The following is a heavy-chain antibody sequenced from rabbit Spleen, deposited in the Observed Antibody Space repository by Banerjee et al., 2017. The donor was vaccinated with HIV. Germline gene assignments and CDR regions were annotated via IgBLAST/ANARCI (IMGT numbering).Heavy chain of an antibody. CDR2: IGTGSGST. CDR1: GFSFSSGYY. V-gene: IGHV1S40*01. CDR3: ARDTGSSFSSYGMDL. D-gene: IGHD8-1*01. J-gene: IGHJ6*01. Sequence: EESGGGLVKPGASLTLTCKASGFSFSSGYYMCWVRQAPGKGLEWIGCIGTGSGSTWYASWAKGRFTISKTSSTTVTLQMTRLTAADTATYFCARDTGSSFSSYGMDLWGPGTLVTVS.